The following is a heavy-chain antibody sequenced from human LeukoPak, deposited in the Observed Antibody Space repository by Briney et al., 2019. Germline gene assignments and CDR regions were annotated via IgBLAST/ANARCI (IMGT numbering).Heavy chain of an antibody. J-gene: IGHJ3*02. CDR2: IYTGGST. Sequence: GGSLRLSCAASGFSVISNYMSWVRQAPGKGLEWVSVIYTGGSTYYADSVKGRFTISRDNSKNTLYLQMSSLRAEDTAVYYCVKTLISVAGTGAFDIWGQGTMVTVSS. V-gene: IGHV3-66*01. D-gene: IGHD6-19*01. CDR3: VKTLISVAGTGAFDI. CDR1: GFSVISNY.